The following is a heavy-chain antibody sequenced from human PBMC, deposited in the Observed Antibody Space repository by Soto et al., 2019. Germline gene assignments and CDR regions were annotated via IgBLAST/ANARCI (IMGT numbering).Heavy chain of an antibody. Sequence: QGQLVESGGGVVQPGKSLRVSCAASGFNFSDYGMHWVRQAPGKGLEWVAVISYDGSSKYYGDSVKGRLTISRDNSKNTLYLHMNRRRVEDTAVYNSAKEGWTGIHAFDIWGSGTGVTVSS. V-gene: IGHV3-30*18. J-gene: IGHJ3*02. CDR3: AKEGWTGIHAFDI. CDR1: GFNFSDYG. CDR2: ISYDGSSK. D-gene: IGHD2-15*01.